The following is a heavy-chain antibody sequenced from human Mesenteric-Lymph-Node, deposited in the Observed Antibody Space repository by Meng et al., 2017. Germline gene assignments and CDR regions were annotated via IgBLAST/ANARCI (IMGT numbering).Heavy chain of an antibody. Sequence: ASVKVSCKASGYTFYSHYMHWVRQAPGQGLEWIGLIKGSGGSPTYARKFQGRVSMTRELSTSTVYLELSSLTPEDTAVYYCARDGIVVVPAAAYDYWGQGTLVTVSS. CDR2: IKGSGGSP. D-gene: IGHD2-2*01. J-gene: IGHJ4*02. CDR1: GYTFYSHY. V-gene: IGHV1-46*02. CDR3: ARDGIVVVPAAAYDY.